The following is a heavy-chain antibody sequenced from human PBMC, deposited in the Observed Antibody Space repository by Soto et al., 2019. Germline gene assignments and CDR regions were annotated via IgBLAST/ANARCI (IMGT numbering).Heavy chain of an antibody. J-gene: IGHJ6*02. D-gene: IGHD6-6*01. CDR1: GYTFTSYY. CDR2: INPSGGST. CDR3: ARDRGLYSSSSGFYYGMDV. V-gene: IGHV1-46*01. Sequence: GASVKVSCKASGYTFTSYYMHWVRQAPGQGLEWMGIINPSGGSTSYAQKSQGRVTMTRDTSTSTVYMELSSLRSEDTAVYYCARDRGLYSSSSGFYYGMDVWGQGTTVTVSS.